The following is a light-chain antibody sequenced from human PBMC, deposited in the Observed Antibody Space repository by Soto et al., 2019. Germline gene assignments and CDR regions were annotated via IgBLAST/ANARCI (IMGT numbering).Light chain of an antibody. V-gene: IGKV3-15*01. Sequence: EIVMTQSPATLSVSPGERATLSCRASQSVNSNLAWYQQKPGQAPRLLIYGASTRATGIPARFSGSGSGTDFTLTISSLQPEDFATYYCLQDYIYPYTFGQGTKVDIK. J-gene: IGKJ2*01. CDR1: QSVNSN. CDR2: GAS. CDR3: LQDYIYPYT.